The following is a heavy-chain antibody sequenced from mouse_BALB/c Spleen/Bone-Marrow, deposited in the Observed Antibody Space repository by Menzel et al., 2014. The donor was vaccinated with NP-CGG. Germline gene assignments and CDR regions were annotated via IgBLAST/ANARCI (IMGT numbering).Heavy chain of an antibody. CDR2: IYPYNGGT. CDR3: ARKAWGLYDCAMDD. CDR1: GYTFTDYN. D-gene: IGHD2-14*01. Sequence: EVQLQQSGPELVKPGASVKISCKASGYTFTDYNMHWVKQSHGKSLEWIGYIYPYNGGTGYNQKFKSKATLTSDNSSSTAYMELRSLPSADASVFYCARKAWGLYDCAMDDWGAGTSVTVSS. V-gene: IGHV1S29*02. J-gene: IGHJ4*01.